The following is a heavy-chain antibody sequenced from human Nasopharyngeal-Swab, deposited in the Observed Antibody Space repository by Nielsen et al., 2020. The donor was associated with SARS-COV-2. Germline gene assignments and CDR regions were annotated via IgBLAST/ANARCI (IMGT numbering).Heavy chain of an antibody. CDR2: IYYSGST. CDR3: ARVLGEQWLVNYYYYMDV. Sequence: REAPGKGLERIGYIYYSGSTYYNPSLKSRVTISVDTSKNQFPLKLSSVTAADTAVYYCARVLGEQWLVNYYYYMDVWGKGTTVTVSS. D-gene: IGHD6-19*01. J-gene: IGHJ6*03. V-gene: IGHV4-30-4*01.